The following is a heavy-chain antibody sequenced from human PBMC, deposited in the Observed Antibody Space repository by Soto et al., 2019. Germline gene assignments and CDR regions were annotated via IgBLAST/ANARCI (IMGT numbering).Heavy chain of an antibody. J-gene: IGHJ4*02. CDR1: GGTFSSYT. CDR3: ASIRQRQQLEY. CDR2: IIPILGIA. D-gene: IGHD6-13*01. Sequence: QVQLVQSGAEVKKPGSSVKVSCKASGGTFSSYTISWVRQAPGQGLEWMGRIIPILGIANYALKFQGRVTITGDKTTSTAYMELSSLRSEDKAVYYCASIRQRQQLEYWGQGTLVTVSS. V-gene: IGHV1-69*02.